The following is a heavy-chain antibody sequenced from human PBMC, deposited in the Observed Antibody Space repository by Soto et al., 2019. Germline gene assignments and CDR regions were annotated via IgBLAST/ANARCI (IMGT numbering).Heavy chain of an antibody. CDR1: GLTFSSYA. CDR3: ARESRRWLGNDY. CDR2: ISYDGSNK. D-gene: IGHD6-19*01. J-gene: IGHJ4*02. V-gene: IGHV3-30-3*01. Sequence: PGGSMKIGCAASGLTFSSYAVHGVRQAPGKGLEWVAVISYDGSNKYYADSVKGRFTISRDNSKNTLYLQMNSLRAEDTAVYYCARESRRWLGNDYWGQGTLVTVPS.